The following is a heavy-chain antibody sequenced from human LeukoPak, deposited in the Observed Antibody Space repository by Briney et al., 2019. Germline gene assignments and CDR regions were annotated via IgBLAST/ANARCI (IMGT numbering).Heavy chain of an antibody. CDR1: GFTFSTYA. Sequence: QAGRSLRPSCAASGFTFSTYAMHWVRQAPGRGRGWVALISYVGNNKYYTDSVKGRLPIPTDHPKNTLYLQMNSLRTEDTAVYYCARDRVKFCSGGSCYSVYGMDVWGQGTTVTVSS. CDR2: ISYVGNNK. V-gene: IGHV3-30*04. J-gene: IGHJ6*02. CDR3: ARDRVKFCSGGSCYSVYGMDV. D-gene: IGHD2-15*01.